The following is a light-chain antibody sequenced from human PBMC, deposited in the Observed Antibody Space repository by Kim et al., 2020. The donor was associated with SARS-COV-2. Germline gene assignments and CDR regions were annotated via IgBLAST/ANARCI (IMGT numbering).Light chain of an antibody. CDR1: QSIGSS. CDR2: FAS. CDR3: HQSSSLPRT. Sequence: EVVLTQSPDFQSVTPNEKVTITCRASQSIGSSLHLYQQKPDQSPKLLIKFASQSFSGVPSRFSGSGYGTDFTLTINSLEVEDAATYYCHQSSSLPRTFGQGTKVDIK. V-gene: IGKV6-21*01. J-gene: IGKJ1*01.